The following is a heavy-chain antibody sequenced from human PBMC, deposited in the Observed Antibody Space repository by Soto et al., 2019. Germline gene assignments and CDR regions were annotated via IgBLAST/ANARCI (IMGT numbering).Heavy chain of an antibody. CDR1: GFNFNSYT. CDR2: IGSSGYI. Sequence: PGVSLRLSCAASGFNFNSYTINWVRQAPGKRLEWLSSIGSSGYIFSTDSVRGRFTISRDNAKNSVYLQINSLRAEDTAVYFCARDCSGGSCYPGMDVWGQGTTVTVS. CDR3: ARDCSGGSCYPGMDV. V-gene: IGHV3-21*01. J-gene: IGHJ6*02. D-gene: IGHD2-15*01.